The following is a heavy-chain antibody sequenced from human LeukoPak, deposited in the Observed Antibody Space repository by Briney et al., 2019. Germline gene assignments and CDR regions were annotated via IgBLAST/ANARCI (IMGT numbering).Heavy chain of an antibody. CDR2: ISAYNGNT. D-gene: IGHD3-22*01. V-gene: IGHV1-18*01. Sequence: GASVKVSCKASGYTFTSYGISWVRQAPGQGLEWMGWISAYNGNTNYAQKLQGRVTMTTDTSTSTAYMELRSLRSDDTAVYYCARGYYYDSKENDAFDIWGQGTMVTVSS. CDR3: ARGYYYDSKENDAFDI. J-gene: IGHJ3*02. CDR1: GYTFTSYG.